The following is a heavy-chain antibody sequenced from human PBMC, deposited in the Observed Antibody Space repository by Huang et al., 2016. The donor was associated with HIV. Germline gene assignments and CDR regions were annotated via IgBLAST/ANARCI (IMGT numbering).Heavy chain of an antibody. V-gene: IGHV4-39*01. D-gene: IGHD3-10*01. J-gene: IGHJ4*02. Sequence: QLQLQESGPGLVKPSETLSLTCTVSGGSIRSDNYYWGWIRQPPGKGLEWIGSISYSGSTYYNPSLKSRVTITVDTSKNQFSLKMRSVTAADTAVYYCARLPGSITMIRGVITDPYWGQGTLVTVSS. CDR1: GGSIRSDNYY. CDR3: ARLPGSITMIRGVITDPY. CDR2: ISYSGST.